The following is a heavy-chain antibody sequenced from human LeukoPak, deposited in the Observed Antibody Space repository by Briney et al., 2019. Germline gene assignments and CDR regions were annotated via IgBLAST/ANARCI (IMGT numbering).Heavy chain of an antibody. V-gene: IGHV3-7*02. D-gene: IGHD3-10*01. Sequence: GGSLRLSCTASGFSYSPYWMNWVRQAPGKGVEWVANIKQDGSQEFYLDSVKGRFSISRDNAKNSVYLQMNSLRVEDTAVYYCVPGSHWGQGTLVIVSS. CDR2: IKQDGSQE. J-gene: IGHJ4*02. CDR3: VPGSH. CDR1: GFSYSPYW.